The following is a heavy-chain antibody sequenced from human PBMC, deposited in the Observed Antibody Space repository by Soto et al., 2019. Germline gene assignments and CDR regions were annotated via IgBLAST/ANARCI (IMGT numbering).Heavy chain of an antibody. V-gene: IGHV1-3*05. CDR2: INAGNGNT. J-gene: IGHJ4*02. Sequence: QVQLVQSGAEEKKPGASVKVSCKASGYTFTAYAMHWVRQAPGQRLEWMGWINAGNGNTKYSQKFQGRVTITRDTSASTAYMELSSLRPEDTAVYYCARAVVVPADFDYWGQGTLFTVSS. D-gene: IGHD2-15*01. CDR3: ARAVVVPADFDY. CDR1: GYTFTAYA.